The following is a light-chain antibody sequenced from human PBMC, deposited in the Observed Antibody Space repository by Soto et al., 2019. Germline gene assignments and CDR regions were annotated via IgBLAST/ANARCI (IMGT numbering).Light chain of an antibody. CDR3: KSYHDCPFV. J-gene: IGKJ2*01. CDR2: GVS. CDR1: ESLFGF. Sequence: EIVMTQSPATLSASPGESVSLSCRASESLFGFLAWYQQKPGQAPRLLIYGVSTKATGVPARFSGSGSAADFTLTSSSVQSDDSAVYYCKSYHDCPFVFGQGTKLE. V-gene: IGKV3-15*01.